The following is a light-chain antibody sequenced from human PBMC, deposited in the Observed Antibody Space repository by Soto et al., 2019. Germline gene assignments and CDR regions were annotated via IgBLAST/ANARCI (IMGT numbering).Light chain of an antibody. CDR2: LGS. V-gene: IGKV2-28*01. CDR3: MQALQTPT. Sequence: DIVMTQSPLSLPVTPGEPSSISCRSSQRLMHSNGYNYLDWYLQKPGQSPQLLISLGSNRASGVPDRFSGSGSGTVFTLEISRVEAEDVGIYYRMQALQTPTFGQGTRLEIQ. J-gene: IGKJ5*01. CDR1: QRLMHSNGYNY.